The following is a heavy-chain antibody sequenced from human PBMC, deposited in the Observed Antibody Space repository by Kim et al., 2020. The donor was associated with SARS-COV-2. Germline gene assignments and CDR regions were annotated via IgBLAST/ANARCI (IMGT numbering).Heavy chain of an antibody. D-gene: IGHD4-17*01. V-gene: IGHV4-59*01. CDR2: IYYSGST. Sequence: SETLSLTCTVSGGSISSYYWSWIRQPPGKGLEWIGYIYYSGSTNYNPSLKSRVTISVDTSKNQFSLKLSSVTAADTAVYYCARDLVDDYGGNPDYGMDVWGQGTTVTVSS. CDR3: ARDLVDDYGGNPDYGMDV. CDR1: GGSISSYY. J-gene: IGHJ6*02.